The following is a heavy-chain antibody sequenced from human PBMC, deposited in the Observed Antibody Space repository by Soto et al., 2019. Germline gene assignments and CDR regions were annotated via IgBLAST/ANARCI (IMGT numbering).Heavy chain of an antibody. Sequence: QVQLVESGGGVVQPGRSLRLSCAASGFTFSSYGMHWVRQAPGKGLEWVAVISYDGSNKYYADSVKGRFTISRDNSKNTLYLQMNSLRAEDTAVYYCAKEPKRWLQSDGWYFDRWGRGTLVTVSS. D-gene: IGHD5-12*01. CDR2: ISYDGSNK. CDR1: GFTFSSYG. V-gene: IGHV3-30*18. CDR3: AKEPKRWLQSDGWYFDR. J-gene: IGHJ2*01.